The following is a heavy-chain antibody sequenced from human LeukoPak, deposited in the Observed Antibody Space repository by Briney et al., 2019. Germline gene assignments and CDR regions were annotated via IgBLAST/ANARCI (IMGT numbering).Heavy chain of an antibody. CDR2: IIPIFGTA. J-gene: IGHJ6*02. CDR1: GVTFSSYA. D-gene: IGHD3-10*01. CDR3: ARDGNHYGSGSYYNSDYYYYGMDV. Sequence: ASVKVSCKASGVTFSSYAISWVRQAPGQGLEWMGGIIPIFGTANYAQKFQGRVTITADESTSTAYMELSSLRSEDTAVYYCARDGNHYGSGSYYNSDYYYYGMDVWGQGTTVTVSS. V-gene: IGHV1-69*13.